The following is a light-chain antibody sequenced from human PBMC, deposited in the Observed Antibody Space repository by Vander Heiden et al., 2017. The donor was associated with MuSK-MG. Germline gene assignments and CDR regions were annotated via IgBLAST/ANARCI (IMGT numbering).Light chain of an antibody. V-gene: IGLV3-19*01. CDR2: AAN. Sequence: SSDLTQDPPVSVALGPTVTITCQGDSLRDNYASWYQQKPGQAPVLVNYAANERPSGIPDRFSASKSGNTASLIITGAQADDEADYYCNSRDTTGALVIFGGGTKVTVL. J-gene: IGLJ2*01. CDR3: NSRDTTGALVI. CDR1: SLRDNY.